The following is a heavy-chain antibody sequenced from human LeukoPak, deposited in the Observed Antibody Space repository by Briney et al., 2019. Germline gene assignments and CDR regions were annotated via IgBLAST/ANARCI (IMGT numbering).Heavy chain of an antibody. CDR2: IYSGGST. J-gene: IGHJ4*02. D-gene: IGHD6-13*01. CDR3: ARAAAAGPFDY. V-gene: IGHV3-66*01. Sequence: GGSLRLSCAASGFTVSINYMSWVRQAPGKGMEWVSVIYSGGSTYYPVSVKGRFTISRDDSKNTLYLLMNSLRAEDTAVYYCARAAAAGPFDYWGQGTLVTVSS. CDR1: GFTVSINY.